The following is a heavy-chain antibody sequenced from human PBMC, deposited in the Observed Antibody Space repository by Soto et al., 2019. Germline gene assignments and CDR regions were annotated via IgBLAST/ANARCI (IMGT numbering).Heavy chain of an antibody. CDR2: IYCSGST. CDR3: ARGVWWLRGIFDY. Sequence: SETLSLTCTVSGGSISSGGYYWSWIRQHPGKGLEWIGYIYCSGSTYYNPSLKSRVTISVHTSNSQFSLELSSVTAADTAVYYCARGVWWLRGIFDYWGQGTLVTVSS. V-gene: IGHV4-31*03. D-gene: IGHD5-12*01. J-gene: IGHJ4*02. CDR1: GGSISSGGYY.